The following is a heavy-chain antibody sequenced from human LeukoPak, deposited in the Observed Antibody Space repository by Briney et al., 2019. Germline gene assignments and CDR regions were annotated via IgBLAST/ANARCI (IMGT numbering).Heavy chain of an antibody. Sequence: SETLSLTCTVSGGSISNSSYYWGWIRQPPGKGLEWIGSIYYSGSTYYNPSLKSRVTISVDTSKNQFSLKLSSVTAADTAVYYCARLIYDYVWGSYRPEKDFDYWGQGTLVTVSS. J-gene: IGHJ4*02. D-gene: IGHD3-16*02. CDR1: GGSISNSSYY. CDR3: ARLIYDYVWGSYRPEKDFDY. V-gene: IGHV4-39*07. CDR2: IYYSGST.